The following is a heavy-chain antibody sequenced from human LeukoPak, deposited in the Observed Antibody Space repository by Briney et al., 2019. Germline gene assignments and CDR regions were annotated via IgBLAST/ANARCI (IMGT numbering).Heavy chain of an antibody. Sequence: GASVKVSCKASGYTFTSYGISWVRQAPGQAPEWMGWISAYNGNTNYAQKLQGRVTMTTDTSTSTAYMELRSLRSDDTAVYYCARDGMQVVVAATWGNWLDPWGQGTLVTVSS. J-gene: IGHJ5*02. CDR1: GYTFTSYG. D-gene: IGHD2-15*01. CDR3: ARDGMQVVVAATWGNWLDP. CDR2: ISAYNGNT. V-gene: IGHV1-18*01.